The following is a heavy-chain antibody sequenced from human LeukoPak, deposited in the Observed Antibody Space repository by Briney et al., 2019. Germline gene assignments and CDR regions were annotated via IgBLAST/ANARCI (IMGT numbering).Heavy chain of an antibody. CDR3: ARVGYAPSYFDY. CDR1: GGSFSGYY. D-gene: IGHD3-16*01. J-gene: IGHJ4*02. V-gene: IGHV4-34*01. CDR2: INHSGST. Sequence: SETLSLTCAVYGGSFSGYYWSWIRQPPGKGLEWIGEINHSGSTNYNPSLKSRVTISVDTSKNQFSLKLSSVTAADTAVYYCARVGYAPSYFDYWGQGTLVTVSS.